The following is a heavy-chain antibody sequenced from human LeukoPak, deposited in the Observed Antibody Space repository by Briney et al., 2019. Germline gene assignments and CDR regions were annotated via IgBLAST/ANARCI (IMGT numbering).Heavy chain of an antibody. Sequence: GASVKVSCKASGYTFTGYYTHWVRQAPGQGLEWMGWINPNSGGTNYAQKFQGRVTMTRDTSISTAYMELSRLKSDDTAVYYCARASYGSGSDYWGQGTLVTVSS. CDR3: ARASYGSGSDY. CDR1: GYTFTGYY. CDR2: INPNSGGT. D-gene: IGHD3-10*01. V-gene: IGHV1-2*02. J-gene: IGHJ4*02.